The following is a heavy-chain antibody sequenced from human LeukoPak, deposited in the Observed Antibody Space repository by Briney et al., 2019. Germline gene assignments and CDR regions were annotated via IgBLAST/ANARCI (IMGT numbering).Heavy chain of an antibody. CDR1: GFTVSSNY. CDR3: ARKLIAVAGSSNWFDP. D-gene: IGHD6-19*01. Sequence: PGGSLRLSCAASGFTVSSNYMSWVRQAPGKGLEWVSVIYSGGSTYYADSVKGRFTISRDNSKNTLYLQMNSLRAEDTAVYYCARKLIAVAGSSNWFDPWGQGTLVTVSS. J-gene: IGHJ5*02. V-gene: IGHV3-53*01. CDR2: IYSGGST.